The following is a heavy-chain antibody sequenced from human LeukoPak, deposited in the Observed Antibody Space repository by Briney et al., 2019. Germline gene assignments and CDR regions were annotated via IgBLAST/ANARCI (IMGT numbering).Heavy chain of an antibody. Sequence: GGSLRLSCAASGVTFSSYAMSWGRQAPGKGLEWVSTLSDSSAYTYYADSVKGRFTISRDNSKNTLYLQMNSLRAEDTAVYYCAKDTPAPSCSSTSCYKHFDYWGQGTLVTVSS. CDR2: LSDSSAYT. CDR3: AKDTPAPSCSSTSCYKHFDY. J-gene: IGHJ4*02. V-gene: IGHV3-23*01. CDR1: GVTFSSYA. D-gene: IGHD2-2*01.